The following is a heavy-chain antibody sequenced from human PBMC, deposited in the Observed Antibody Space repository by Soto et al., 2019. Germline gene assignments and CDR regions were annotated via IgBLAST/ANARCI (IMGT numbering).Heavy chain of an antibody. D-gene: IGHD6-6*01. CDR3: ARGARVAARPFDY. J-gene: IGHJ4*02. CDR2: IYYSGST. Sequence: SETLSLTCTVSGGSVSRGSYYWSWIRQPPGKGLEWIGYIYYSGSTNHNPSLKSRVTISVDTSKNQFSLKLSSVTAADAAVYYCARGARVAARPFDYWRQGTLVTVSS. V-gene: IGHV4-61*01. CDR1: GGSVSRGSYY.